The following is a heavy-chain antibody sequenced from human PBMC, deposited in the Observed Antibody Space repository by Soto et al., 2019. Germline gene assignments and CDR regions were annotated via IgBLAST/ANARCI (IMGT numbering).Heavy chain of an antibody. V-gene: IGHV3-30-3*01. J-gene: IGHJ3*02. Sequence: LRHSCAASSFPVRSYAMNRAREAPGKGPDWLAVISYDGCNKYYADSVKGRFTISRDNYKNTLYLQMNSLRAEDTAGYDCASAGYGTKGACSITGSFDSCAQGT. D-gene: IGHD2-8*01. CDR3: ASAGYGTKGACSITGSFDS. CDR2: ISYDGCNK. CDR1: SFPVRSYA.